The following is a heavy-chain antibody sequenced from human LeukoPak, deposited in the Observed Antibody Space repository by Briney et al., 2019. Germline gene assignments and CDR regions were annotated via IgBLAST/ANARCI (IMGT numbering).Heavy chain of an antibody. CDR3: AKDGLYGDYTRHFDY. V-gene: IGHV3-23*01. Sequence: PGGSLRLPCAASGFTFSSYAMSWVRQAPGKGLEWVSAISGSGGSTYYADSVKGRFTISRDNSKNTLYLQMNSLRAEDTAVYYCAKDGLYGDYTRHFDYWGQGTLVTVSS. J-gene: IGHJ4*02. CDR2: ISGSGGST. CDR1: GFTFSSYA. D-gene: IGHD4-17*01.